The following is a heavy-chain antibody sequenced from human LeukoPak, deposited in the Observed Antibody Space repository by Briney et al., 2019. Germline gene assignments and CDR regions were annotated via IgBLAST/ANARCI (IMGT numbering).Heavy chain of an antibody. V-gene: IGHV3-23*01. CDR1: GFTFSSYA. Sequence: GGSLRLSCAASGFTFSSYAMFWVRQTPNKGLEWVSSIRGGGVSTYYADSVKDRFTISREDSKNTLYLQMNSLRAEDTALYYCARDPNGDYIGAFDMWGQGTVVAVSS. CDR2: IRGGGVST. D-gene: IGHD4-17*01. CDR3: ARDPNGDYIGAFDM. J-gene: IGHJ3*02.